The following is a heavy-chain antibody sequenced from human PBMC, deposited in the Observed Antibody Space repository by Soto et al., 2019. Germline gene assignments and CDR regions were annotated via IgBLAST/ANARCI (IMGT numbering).Heavy chain of an antibody. Sequence: EVQLLGSGGVLVQPGGFLRLSCAASGFTFISYAMSWFRQAPGKGLEWVSAISGSGGNIYYADSVKGRYTISRDNSKNTLYRQMNSLIAEDTAVYYCARPPFLEGYLDYWGQGTLVTVSS. CDR3: ARPPFLEGYLDY. CDR1: GFTFISYA. CDR2: ISGSGGNI. J-gene: IGHJ4*01. D-gene: IGHD3-3*01. V-gene: IGHV3-23*01.